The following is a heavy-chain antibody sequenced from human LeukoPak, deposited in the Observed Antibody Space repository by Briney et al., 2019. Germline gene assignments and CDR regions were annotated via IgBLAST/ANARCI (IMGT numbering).Heavy chain of an antibody. CDR3: ARDGVVVVTATLSYFDY. CDR1: GFTFSSYS. V-gene: IGHV3-21*01. Sequence: PGGSLRLSCAASGFTFSSYSMNWVRQAPGKGLEWVSSISSSSSYIYYADSVKGRFTISRDNAKNSLYLQMNSLRAEDTAVYYCARDGVVVVTATLSYFDYWGQGTLVTVSS. D-gene: IGHD2-21*02. J-gene: IGHJ4*02. CDR2: ISSSSSYI.